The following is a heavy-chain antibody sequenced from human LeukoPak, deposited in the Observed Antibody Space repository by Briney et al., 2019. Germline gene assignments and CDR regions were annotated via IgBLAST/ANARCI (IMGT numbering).Heavy chain of an antibody. CDR1: GFTFDHYA. Sequence: SLRLSCVASGFTFDHYAMHWVRQAPGKGLEWVSGISWNGGSIGYADSVEGRFTISRDNAKTSLYLQMNSLRAEDTALYYCAKDDYYDSSGPYEGAFDIWGQGTMVTVSS. J-gene: IGHJ3*02. D-gene: IGHD3-22*01. CDR3: AKDDYYDSSGPYEGAFDI. V-gene: IGHV3-9*01. CDR2: ISWNGGSI.